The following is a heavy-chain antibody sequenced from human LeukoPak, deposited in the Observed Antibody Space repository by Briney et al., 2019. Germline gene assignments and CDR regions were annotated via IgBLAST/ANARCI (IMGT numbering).Heavy chain of an antibody. CDR1: GYSISSGYY. CDR3: ARGNTIFGVVIFPSGFDP. Sequence: SETLSLTCAVSGYSISSGYYWGWIRQPPGKGLEWIGSIYHSGSTYYNPSLKSRVTISVDTSKNQFSLKLSSVTAAATAVYYCARGNTIFGVVIFPSGFDPWGQGTLVTVSS. D-gene: IGHD3-3*01. J-gene: IGHJ5*02. CDR2: IYHSGST. V-gene: IGHV4-38-2*01.